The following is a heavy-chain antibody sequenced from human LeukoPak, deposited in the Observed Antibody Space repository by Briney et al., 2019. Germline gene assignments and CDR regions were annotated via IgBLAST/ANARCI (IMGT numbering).Heavy chain of an antibody. CDR3: ATQIVVVPAAIQRYYYGMDV. V-gene: IGHV3-23*01. J-gene: IGHJ6*02. Sequence: GGSLRLSCAASGFTFSSYAMSWVRQAPGEGLEWVSAISGSGGSTYYADSVKGRFTISRDNSKNTLYLQMNSLRAEDTAVYYCATQIVVVPAAIQRYYYGMDVWGQGTTVTVSS. D-gene: IGHD2-2*02. CDR2: ISGSGGST. CDR1: GFTFSSYA.